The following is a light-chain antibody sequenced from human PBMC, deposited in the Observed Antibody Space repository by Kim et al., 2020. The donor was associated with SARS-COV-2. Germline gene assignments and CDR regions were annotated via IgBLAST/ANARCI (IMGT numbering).Light chain of an antibody. CDR2: GEN. CDR1: SLRKSY. CDR3: HARDRAGDQI. Sequence: SSELTQDPAVSVALGQTVRITCQGDSLRKSYPNWSLQRPGQAPLLIIYGENRRPSGIPDRISGSRSGDTASLTITGAKAEDEGDYFCHARDRAGDQIFGS. V-gene: IGLV3-19*01. J-gene: IGLJ6*01.